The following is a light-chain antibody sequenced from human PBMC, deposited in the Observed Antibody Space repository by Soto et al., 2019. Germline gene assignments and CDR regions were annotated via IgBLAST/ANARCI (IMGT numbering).Light chain of an antibody. CDR1: QSVSSSY. Sequence: ESGLTISTGTLSLPPGERATLSCRAIQSVSSSYLAWYQQKPGQAPRLLIYGASSRATGIPDRFSGSGSGTDFTLTISRLEPEDFAVYYCQQYGSSPPITFGQGTRLEIK. V-gene: IGKV3-20*01. CDR3: QQYGSSPPIT. J-gene: IGKJ5*01. CDR2: GAS.